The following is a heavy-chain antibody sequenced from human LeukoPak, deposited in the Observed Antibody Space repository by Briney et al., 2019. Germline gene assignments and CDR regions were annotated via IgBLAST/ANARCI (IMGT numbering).Heavy chain of an antibody. CDR3: ARGGYSSGWYSSPDY. J-gene: IGHJ4*02. CDR2: ISSSGSSI. CDR1: GFTFSDYY. V-gene: IGHV3-11*01. Sequence: GGSLRLSCAASGFTFSDYYMSWIRQAPGKGLEWVSYISSSGSSIYYADSVKGRFTISRDNAKNSLSPQMNSLGAEDTAVYYCARGGYSSGWYSSPDYWGQGTLVTVSS. D-gene: IGHD6-19*01.